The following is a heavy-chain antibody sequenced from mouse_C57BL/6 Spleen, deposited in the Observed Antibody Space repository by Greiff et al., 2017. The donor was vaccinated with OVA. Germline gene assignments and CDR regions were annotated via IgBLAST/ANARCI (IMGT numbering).Heavy chain of an antibody. Sequence: VQLQQSGAELVMPGASVKLSCKASGYTFTSYWMHWVKQRPGQGLEWIGEIDPSDSYTNYNQKFKGKSTLTVDKSSSTAYMQLSSLTSEDSAVYYCARRRSWYFDVWGTGTTVTVSS. CDR3: ARRRSWYFDV. V-gene: IGHV1-69*01. CDR1: GYTFTSYW. J-gene: IGHJ1*03. CDR2: IDPSDSYT.